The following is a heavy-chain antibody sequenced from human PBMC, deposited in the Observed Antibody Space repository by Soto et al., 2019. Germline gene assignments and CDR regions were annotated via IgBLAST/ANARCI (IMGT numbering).Heavy chain of an antibody. Sequence: EVQLVESGGGLVKPGGSLRLSCAASGFTFSSYSMNWVRQAPGKGLEWVSSISSSSTYIYYADSVKDRFSISRDNAKIYLYLQMNRLRAEETALYYCARTIYCSGSTCYNNWFDPWGQGTLVTVSS. J-gene: IGHJ5*02. D-gene: IGHD2-15*01. CDR1: GFTFSSYS. CDR3: ARTIYCSGSTCYNNWFDP. V-gene: IGHV3-21*01. CDR2: ISSSSTYI.